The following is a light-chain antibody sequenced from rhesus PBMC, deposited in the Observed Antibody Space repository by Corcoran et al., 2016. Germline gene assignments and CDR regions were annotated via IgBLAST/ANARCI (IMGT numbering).Light chain of an antibody. V-gene: IGKV1-43*02. CDR2: AAS. Sequence: DIQMTQSPSSLSASVGDRVTITCRASQGISTYLNWYQQKPGKAPKRLIYAASSLESGVPSRFRGSGSVTDFTITISSLQPEDFATYYCLQYNSDPYSFGQGTKVEIK. CDR1: QGISTY. J-gene: IGKJ2*01. CDR3: LQYNSDPYS.